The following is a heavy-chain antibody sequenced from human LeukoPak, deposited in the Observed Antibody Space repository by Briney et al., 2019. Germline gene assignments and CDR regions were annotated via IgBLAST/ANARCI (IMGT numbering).Heavy chain of an antibody. J-gene: IGHJ5*02. CDR2: INDDGSDT. Sequence: QPGGSLRLSCAASGFTFSSYAMSWVRQVPGKRPVWVSRINDDGSDTIYADSVRGRFTISRDDAKNTVYLQMNNLRAEDTAVYYCVRGGPSTWSWGQGTLVTVSS. V-gene: IGHV3-74*01. CDR1: GFTFSSYA. CDR3: VRGGPSTWS. D-gene: IGHD2-15*01.